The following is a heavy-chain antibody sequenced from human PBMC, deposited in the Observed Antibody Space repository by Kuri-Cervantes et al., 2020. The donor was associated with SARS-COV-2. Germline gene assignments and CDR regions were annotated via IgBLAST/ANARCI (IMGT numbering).Heavy chain of an antibody. CDR1: GGPISSGSYY. CDR3: ARPDFGGDAFDI. J-gene: IGHJ4*02. CDR2: IYTSGST. V-gene: IGHV4-61*09. Sequence: SETLSLTCTVSGGPISSGSYYWSWIRQPAGKGLEWIGYIYTSGSTNYNPSLKSRVTISVDTSKNQFSLKLSSVTAADTAVYYCARPDFGGDAFDIWGQGTLVTVSS. D-gene: IGHD2-21*01.